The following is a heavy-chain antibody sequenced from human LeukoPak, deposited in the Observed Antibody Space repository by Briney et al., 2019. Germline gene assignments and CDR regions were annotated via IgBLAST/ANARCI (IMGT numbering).Heavy chain of an antibody. V-gene: IGHV3-33*06. CDR1: GFIFSSYD. Sequence: GRSLRLSCAASGFIFSSYDMHWVRQAPGKGLEWVAVIYYDGSNKYYADSVRGRFTISRDNSKNTLFLQKNSLRAEDTAVYYCAKDDPSMVRGVITFFDYWGQGTLVTVSS. J-gene: IGHJ4*02. D-gene: IGHD3-10*01. CDR3: AKDDPSMVRGVITFFDY. CDR2: IYYDGSNK.